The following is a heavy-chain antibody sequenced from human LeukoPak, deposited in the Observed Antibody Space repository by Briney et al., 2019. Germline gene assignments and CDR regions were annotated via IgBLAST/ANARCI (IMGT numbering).Heavy chain of an antibody. V-gene: IGHV4-34*01. CDR2: INHSGST. D-gene: IGHD6-6*01. J-gene: IGHJ4*02. Sequence: SETLSLTCAVYGGSFSGYYWSWIRQPPGKGLEWIGEINHSGSTNYNQSLKSRVTISVDTSKNQFSLKLSSVTAADTAVYYCASRIAARPNYFDYWGQGTQVTVSS. CDR3: ASRIAARPNYFDY. CDR1: GGSFSGYY.